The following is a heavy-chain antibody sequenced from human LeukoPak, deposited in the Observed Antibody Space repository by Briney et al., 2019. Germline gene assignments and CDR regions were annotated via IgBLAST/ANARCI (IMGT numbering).Heavy chain of an antibody. CDR3: ANMTPYIVGATTGAFDI. CDR1: GDSISSSSYY. J-gene: IGHJ3*02. Sequence: PSETLSLTCTVSGDSISSSSYYWGRIRQPPGKGLDWFVSIYYSGSTYYNPSLKSRVTISVDTSKNQFSLKLSSVTAADTAVYYCANMTPYIVGATTGAFDIWGQGTMVTVSS. V-gene: IGHV4-39*01. D-gene: IGHD1-26*01. CDR2: IYYSGST.